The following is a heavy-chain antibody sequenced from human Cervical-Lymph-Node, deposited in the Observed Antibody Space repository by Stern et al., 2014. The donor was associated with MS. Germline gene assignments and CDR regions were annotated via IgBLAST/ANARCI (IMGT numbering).Heavy chain of an antibody. V-gene: IGHV3-33*01. Sequence: VQLVESGGGVVRPGRSLRLSCAASGFIFSNYGMHWVRQAPGQGLEWVAVIWYDGSNENYADSVRGRFTISRDNSKNILYLQMNSLRAEDTARYFCAGAYSAGWFDYWGQGTLVTVSS. CDR3: AGAYSAGWFDY. J-gene: IGHJ4*02. CDR1: GFIFSNYG. D-gene: IGHD4/OR15-4a*01. CDR2: IWYDGSNE.